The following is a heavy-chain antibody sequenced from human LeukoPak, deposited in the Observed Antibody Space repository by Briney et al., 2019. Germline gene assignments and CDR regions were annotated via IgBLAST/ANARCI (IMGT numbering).Heavy chain of an antibody. CDR1: GYTFTGCY. V-gene: IGHV1-2*02. CDR2: INPNSGGT. Sequence: ASVKVSCKASGYTFTGCYMHWVRQAPGQGLEWMGWINPNSGGTNYAQKFQGRVTMTRDTSISTAYMELSRLRSDDTAVYYCARGKYSSGWYNYYYYMDVWGKGTTVTVSS. J-gene: IGHJ6*03. D-gene: IGHD6-19*01. CDR3: ARGKYSSGWYNYYYYMDV.